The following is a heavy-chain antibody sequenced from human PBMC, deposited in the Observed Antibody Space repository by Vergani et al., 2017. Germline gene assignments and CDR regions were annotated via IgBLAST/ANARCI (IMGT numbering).Heavy chain of an antibody. CDR2: IRYDGGKT. V-gene: IGHV3-30*02. CDR1: GFSFRSNG. J-gene: IGHJ4*02. Sequence: QVQLVESGGGVVQPGGSLRLACAAPGFSFRSNGMHWVRQAPGKGLEWVAFIRYDGGKTYYVDSVKGRFTISRDNSKNTVFLQMNRLRAEDTAVYYCAKMGSVVVTEVAYYFDYWGQGTLVTVSS. CDR3: AKMGSVVVTEVAYYFDY. D-gene: IGHD2-21*02.